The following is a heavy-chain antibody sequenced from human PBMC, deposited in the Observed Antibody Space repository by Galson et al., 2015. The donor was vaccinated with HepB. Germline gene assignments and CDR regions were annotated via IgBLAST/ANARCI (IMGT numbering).Heavy chain of an antibody. J-gene: IGHJ6*02. CDR3: GRAARGMYYYGMDV. CDR1: GFTFSSYA. V-gene: IGHV3-23*01. CDR2: ISGSGGST. Sequence: SLRLSCAASGFTFSSYAMSWVRQAPGKGLEWVSAISGSGGSTYYADSVKGRFTISRDNSKNTLYLQMNSLRAEDTAVYYCGRAARGMYYYGMDVWGQGTTVTVSS. D-gene: IGHD6-6*01.